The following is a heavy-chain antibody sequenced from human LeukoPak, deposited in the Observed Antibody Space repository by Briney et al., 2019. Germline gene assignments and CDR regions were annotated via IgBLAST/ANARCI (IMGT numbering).Heavy chain of an antibody. V-gene: IGHV1-69*04. CDR1: GGTFSSYA. D-gene: IGHD3-3*01. CDR3: ARDLLSWDFWSGYTFDY. CDR2: IIPILGIA. J-gene: IGHJ4*02. Sequence: ASVKVSCKASGGTFSSYAIIWVRQAPGQGLEWMGRIIPILGIANYAQKFRGRVTITADKSTSTAYMELSSLRSEDTAVYYCARDLLSWDFWSGYTFDYWGQGTLVTVSS.